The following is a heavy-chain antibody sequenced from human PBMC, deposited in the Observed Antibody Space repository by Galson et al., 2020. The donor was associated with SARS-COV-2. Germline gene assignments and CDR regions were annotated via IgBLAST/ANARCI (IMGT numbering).Heavy chain of an antibody. CDR1: GFIFDDHA. CDR2: ISWNGGTI. V-gene: IGHV3-9*01. D-gene: IGHD5-18*01. J-gene: IGHJ6*02. CDR3: ARDSANGYVCYNHMDV. Sequence: GGSLRLSCAVSGFIFDDHAMHWVRQVPGKGLEWVSGISWNGGTIAYADAVQGRFTISRDNAHNSLYLEMNSLRADDTALYFCARDSANGYVCYNHMDVWGQGTTVTVS.